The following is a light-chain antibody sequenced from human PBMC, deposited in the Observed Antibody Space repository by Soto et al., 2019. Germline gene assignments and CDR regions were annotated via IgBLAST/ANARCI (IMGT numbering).Light chain of an antibody. CDR2: EGS. J-gene: IGLJ2*01. CDR3: CSYAGRWV. CDR1: SSDVGSYNL. V-gene: IGLV2-23*01. Sequence: SALTQPASVSGSPGQSITISCTGTSSDVGSYNLVSWYQQHPGKAPKLMIYEGSKRPSWVSNRFSGSKSGNTASLTISGLQAEDEADYYCCSYAGRWVFGGGTKLTVL.